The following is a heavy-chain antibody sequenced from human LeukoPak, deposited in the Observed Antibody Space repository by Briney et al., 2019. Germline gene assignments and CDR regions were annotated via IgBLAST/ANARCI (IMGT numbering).Heavy chain of an antibody. D-gene: IGHD6-13*01. CDR3: SRDVSSSWSNWYFDL. CDR2: ISGSGGST. Sequence: GGSLRLSCAASGFTFNSYAMSWVRQAPGKGLEWVSAISGSGGSTYYADSVKGRFTISRDNAKNTLYLQMNSLRAEDTAVYYCSRDVSSSWSNWYFDLWGRGTLVTVSS. V-gene: IGHV3-23*01. CDR1: GFTFNSYA. J-gene: IGHJ2*01.